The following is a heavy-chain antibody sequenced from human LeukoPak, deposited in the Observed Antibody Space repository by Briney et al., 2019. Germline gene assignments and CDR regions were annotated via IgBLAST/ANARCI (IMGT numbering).Heavy chain of an antibody. Sequence: GGSLRLSCAASGFNFNIYGMNWVRQAPGKGLEWVSGIVPNGATTYYADSVKGRFTISRDNSKNTLYLQINSLRAEDTALYYCASLVGATAFDIWGQGTMVTVSS. CDR1: GFNFNIYG. V-gene: IGHV3-23*01. D-gene: IGHD1-26*01. CDR3: ASLVGATAFDI. J-gene: IGHJ3*02. CDR2: IVPNGATT.